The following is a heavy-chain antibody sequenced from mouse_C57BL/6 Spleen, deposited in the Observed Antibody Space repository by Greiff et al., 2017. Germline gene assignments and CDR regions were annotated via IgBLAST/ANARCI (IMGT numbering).Heavy chain of an antibody. CDR1: GFTFTDYY. V-gene: IGHV7-3*01. CDR2: IRNKANGYTT. J-gene: IGHJ2*01. CDR3: ARYEGALSNFDY. Sequence: EVKLMESGGGLVQPGGSLSLSCAASGFTFTDYYMSWVRQPPGKALEWLGFIRNKANGYTTEYSASVKGRFTISRDNAQSILYLQMNALRAEDSATYYCARYEGALSNFDYWGQGTTLTVSS.